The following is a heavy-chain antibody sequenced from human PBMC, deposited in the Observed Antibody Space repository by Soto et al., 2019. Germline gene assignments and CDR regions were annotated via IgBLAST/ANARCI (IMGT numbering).Heavy chain of an antibody. V-gene: IGHV3-30*18. Sequence: QGQLVESGGGVVQPGRSLRLSCAASGFTFSSYGMHWVRQAPGKGLEWVAVISYDGSNKYYADSVKGRFTISRDNSKKKLFLQMNSLRAEDKAVYYCAKDMGYCSGGSCYYPLYYYYYYLDVWGKGTTVTVSS. CDR3: AKDMGYCSGGSCYYPLYYYYYYLDV. CDR2: ISYDGSNK. J-gene: IGHJ6*03. CDR1: GFTFSSYG. D-gene: IGHD2-15*01.